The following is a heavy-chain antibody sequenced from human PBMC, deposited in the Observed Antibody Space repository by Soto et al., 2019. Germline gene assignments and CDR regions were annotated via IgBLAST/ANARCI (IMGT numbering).Heavy chain of an antibody. V-gene: IGHV1-69*04. CDR2: IIPILGIA. D-gene: IGHD2-21*01. Sequence: SVKVSCKASGGTFSSYTISWVRQAPGQGLEWMGRIIPILGIANYAQKFQGRVTITADKSTSTAYMELSSLRSEDTAVYYCARDSIPFQGAWYFDLWGRGTLVTVSS. CDR3: ARDSIPFQGAWYFDL. CDR1: GGTFSSYT. J-gene: IGHJ2*01.